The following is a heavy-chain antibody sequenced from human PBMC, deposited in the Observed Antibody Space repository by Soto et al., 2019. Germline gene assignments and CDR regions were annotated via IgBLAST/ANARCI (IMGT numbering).Heavy chain of an antibody. D-gene: IGHD3-3*01. V-gene: IGHV4-39*01. CDR2: IYYSGST. Sequence: SETLSLTCTVSGGSISSSSYYWGWIRQPPGKGLEWIGSIYYSGSTYYNPSLKSRVTISVDTSKNQFSLKLSSVTAADTAVYYCARHPFWSYDFWSGYSQIEDYWGQGTLVTVSS. CDR1: GGSISSSSYY. CDR3: ARHPFWSYDFWSGYSQIEDY. J-gene: IGHJ4*02.